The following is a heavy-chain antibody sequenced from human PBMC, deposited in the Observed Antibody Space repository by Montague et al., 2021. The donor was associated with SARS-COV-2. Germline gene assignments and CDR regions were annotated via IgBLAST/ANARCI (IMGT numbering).Heavy chain of an antibody. Sequence: SETLSLTCAVYGGSFSGYYWSWIRQPPGKGLQWIGEITHSGSTNYNPSLKSRVTISVDTSKNQFSLKLSSVTAADTAVYYCVRSRAERYFYWTKLYAHVKHYYFDYWGQGTLVTVSS. V-gene: IGHV4-34*01. CDR3: VRSRAERYFYWTKLYAHVKHYYFDY. CDR1: GGSFSGYY. CDR2: ITHSGST. J-gene: IGHJ4*02. D-gene: IGHD3-9*01.